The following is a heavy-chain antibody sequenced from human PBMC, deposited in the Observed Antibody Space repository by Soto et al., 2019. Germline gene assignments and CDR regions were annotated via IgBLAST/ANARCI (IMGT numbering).Heavy chain of an antibody. CDR3: ATAIGIAAAGMVWFDP. Sequence: ASVKVSCKVSGYTLTELSMHWVRQAPGKGLEWMGGFDPEDGETIYAQKFQGRVTMTEDTSTDTAYMELSSLRSEDTAVYYCATAIGIAAAGMVWFDPWGQGTLVTVSS. CDR1: GYTLTELS. CDR2: FDPEDGET. V-gene: IGHV1-24*01. J-gene: IGHJ5*02. D-gene: IGHD6-13*01.